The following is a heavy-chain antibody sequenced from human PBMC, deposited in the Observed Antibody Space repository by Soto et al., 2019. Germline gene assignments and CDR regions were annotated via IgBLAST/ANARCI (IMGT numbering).Heavy chain of an antibody. Sequence: QVQLQESGPGLVKPSQTLSLTCTVSGGSISSGGYYWSWIRQHPGKGLECIGYIYYSGSTYYNTSLKSRVTISVDTSKNQFSLKLSSVTAADTAVYYCARDSSSSIRGGMDVWGQGTTVTVSS. CDR1: GGSISSGGYY. CDR2: IYYSGST. D-gene: IGHD6-13*01. J-gene: IGHJ6*02. CDR3: ARDSSSSIRGGMDV. V-gene: IGHV4-31*03.